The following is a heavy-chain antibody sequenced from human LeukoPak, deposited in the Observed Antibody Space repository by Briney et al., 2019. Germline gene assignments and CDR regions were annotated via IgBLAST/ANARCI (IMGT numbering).Heavy chain of an antibody. CDR1: GFTFSSYW. J-gene: IGHJ6*02. V-gene: IGHV3-66*01. Sequence: GGSLRLSCAASGFTFSSYWMSWVRQAPGKGLEWVSVIYSGGSTYYADSVKGRFTISRDNSKNTLYLQMNSLRAEDTAVYYCARVSLYYYGMDVWGQGTTVTVSS. CDR2: IYSGGST. CDR3: ARVSLYYYGMDV.